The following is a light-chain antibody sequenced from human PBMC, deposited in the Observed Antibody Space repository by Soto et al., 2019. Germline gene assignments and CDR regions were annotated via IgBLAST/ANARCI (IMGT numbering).Light chain of an antibody. V-gene: IGLV2-8*01. CDR1: SSDVGGYNY. Sequence: QAVVTQPPSASGSPGQSVTISCTGTSSDVGGYNYVSWYQQYPGKAPKLMIYEVTKRPSGVPDRFSGSKSGNTASLTVSGLLAEDEADYYCSSHGGSNNVVVGGGTQLTV. J-gene: IGLJ3*02. CDR3: SSHGGSNNVV. CDR2: EVT.